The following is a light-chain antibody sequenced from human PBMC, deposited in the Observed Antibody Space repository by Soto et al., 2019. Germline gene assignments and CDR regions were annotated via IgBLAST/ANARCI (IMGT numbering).Light chain of an antibody. J-gene: IGLJ1*01. CDR2: EVS. V-gene: IGLV2-14*01. CDR3: SSYTSSSTYV. CDR1: SSDVGGYNY. Sequence: QSALTQPASVSGSPGQSITISCTGTSSDVGGYNYVSWYQHHPGKAPKLMIYEVSNRPSGVSNRFSGSKSGNTASLTISGLQAEDEADYYSSSYTSSSTYVFGTGTKVTVL.